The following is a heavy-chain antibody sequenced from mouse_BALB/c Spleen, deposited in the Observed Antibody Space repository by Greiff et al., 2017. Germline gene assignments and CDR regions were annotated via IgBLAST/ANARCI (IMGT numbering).Heavy chain of an antibody. V-gene: IGHV1S12*01. D-gene: IGHD6-1*01. J-gene: IGHJ3*01. CDR3: ARQPLFAY. CDR1: GYTFTSYY. Sequence: QVQLQHSGPELVKPGASVKISCKASGYTFTSYYIHWVKQRPGQGLEWIGYIYPRDGSTNYNEKFKGKATLTADTSSSTAYMQLSSLTSEDSAVYFCARQPLFAYWGQGTLVTVSA. CDR2: IYPRDGST.